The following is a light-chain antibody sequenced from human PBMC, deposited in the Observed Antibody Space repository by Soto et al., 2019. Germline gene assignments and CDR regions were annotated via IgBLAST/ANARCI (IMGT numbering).Light chain of an antibody. V-gene: IGKV1-9*01. J-gene: IGKJ3*01. CDR2: TSS. CDR1: QDINNY. Sequence: IQLTQSPSSLAASVGDRVTITCRASQDINNYLAWYQQKPGKAPELLIYTSSPLQGGVPSKFIGSGSGTYFTLTINALQPEDFATYYCQHFHSYPPLFTFGPGTKVNIK. CDR3: QHFHSYPPLFT.